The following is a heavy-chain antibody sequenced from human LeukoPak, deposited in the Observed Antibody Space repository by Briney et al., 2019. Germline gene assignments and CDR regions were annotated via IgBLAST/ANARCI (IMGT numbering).Heavy chain of an antibody. CDR2: ISYDGSNK. D-gene: IGHD3-3*01. CDR1: EFTFSSYG. Sequence: GGSLRLSCAASEFTFSSYGMHWVRQAPVKGLEWVAVISYDGSNKYYADSVKGRFTISRDNSKNTLYLQMNSLRAEDTAVYYCAAYYDFWSGYYIDYWGQGTLVTVSS. J-gene: IGHJ4*02. V-gene: IGHV3-30*03. CDR3: AAYYDFWSGYYIDY.